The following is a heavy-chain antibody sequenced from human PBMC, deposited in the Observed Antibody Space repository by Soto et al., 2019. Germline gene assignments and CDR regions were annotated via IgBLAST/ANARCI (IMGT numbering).Heavy chain of an antibody. CDR3: ARQRQQLVYSSRYAYAMDV. Sequence: GGSLRLSCAASGFPFSSYAMHLVRQSPGKGLEWVAVISYDGSNKYYADSVKGRFTISRDNSKNTLYLQMNSLRADDTAVYHSARQRQQLVYSSRYAYAMDVWGQGT. J-gene: IGHJ6*02. D-gene: IGHD6-13*01. CDR2: ISYDGSNK. CDR1: GFPFSSYA. V-gene: IGHV3-30-3*01.